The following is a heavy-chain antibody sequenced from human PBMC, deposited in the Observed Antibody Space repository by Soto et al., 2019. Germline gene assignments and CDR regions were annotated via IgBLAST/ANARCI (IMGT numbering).Heavy chain of an antibody. D-gene: IGHD2-21*02. Sequence: GASVKVSCKASGGTFSSYAISWVRQAPGQGLEWMGGIIPIFGTANYAQKFQGRVTITADESTSTAYMEPSSLRSEDTAVYYCARGLVTSRRSVDYYYGMDVWGQGTTVTVSS. V-gene: IGHV1-69*13. CDR2: IIPIFGTA. CDR1: GGTFSSYA. CDR3: ARGLVTSRRSVDYYYGMDV. J-gene: IGHJ6*02.